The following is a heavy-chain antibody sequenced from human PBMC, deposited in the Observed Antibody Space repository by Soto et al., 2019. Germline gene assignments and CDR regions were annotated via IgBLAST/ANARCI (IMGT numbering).Heavy chain of an antibody. D-gene: IGHD2-15*01. CDR3: ARVAIYCRGAGCFSV. CDR2: RSSDGAYI. Sequence: GGSLRPSCAASGFTFRNYAMNWVRQAPGQGLEWLRCRSSDGAYIYYAHPLIGRCTLTRDNARNSLALQMSGRRVENRATYCCARVAIYCRGAGCFSVWGQGTVVTGSS. J-gene: IGHJ4*02. CDR1: GFTFRNYA. V-gene: IGHV3-21*01.